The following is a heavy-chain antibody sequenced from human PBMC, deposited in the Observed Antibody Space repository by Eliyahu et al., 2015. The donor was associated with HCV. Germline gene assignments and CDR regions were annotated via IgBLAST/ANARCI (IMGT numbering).Heavy chain of an antibody. Sequence: QVQLQQWGAGLLKPSETLSLTCAVYGGSFSGYYWSWIRQPPGKGLEWIGEINHSGSTNYNPSLKSRVTISVDTSKNQFSLKLSSVTAADTAVYYCASESGSYPEYFQHWGQGTLVTVSS. CDR1: GGSFSGYY. D-gene: IGHD1-26*01. CDR3: ASESGSYPEYFQH. CDR2: INHSGST. V-gene: IGHV4-34*01. J-gene: IGHJ1*01.